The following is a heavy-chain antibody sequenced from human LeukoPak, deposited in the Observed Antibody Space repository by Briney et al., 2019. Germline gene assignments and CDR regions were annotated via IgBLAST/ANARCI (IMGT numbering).Heavy chain of an antibody. CDR1: GFTFSSYA. D-gene: IGHD1-26*01. CDR2: ISYDGSNK. CDR3: ARVHRSGSYPLSYYFDY. V-gene: IGHV3-30-3*01. J-gene: IGHJ4*02. Sequence: GGSLRLSCAASGFTFSSYAMHWVRQAPGKGLEWVAVISYDGSNKYYADSVKGRFTISRDNSKNTLYLQMNSLRAEDTAVYYCARVHRSGSYPLSYYFDYWGQGTLVTVSS.